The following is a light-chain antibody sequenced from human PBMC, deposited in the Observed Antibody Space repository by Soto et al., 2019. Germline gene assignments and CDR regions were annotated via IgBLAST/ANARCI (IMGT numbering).Light chain of an antibody. CDR3: QQYNKWPLT. V-gene: IGKV3-15*01. J-gene: IGKJ4*01. Sequence: EIVMTQSPATLSVSPGERATLSCRASQSVYSNLAWYQQKPGQAPRLLIYGASTRATDIPARFSGSGSGTDFTLTISSLQPEDFAVYHCQQYNKWPLTFGGGTKVEIK. CDR2: GAS. CDR1: QSVYSN.